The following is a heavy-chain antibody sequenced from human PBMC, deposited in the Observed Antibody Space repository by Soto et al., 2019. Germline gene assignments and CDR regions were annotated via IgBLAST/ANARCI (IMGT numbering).Heavy chain of an antibody. CDR2: FDPEDGET. CDR1: GYTLTELS. D-gene: IGHD6-13*01. Sequence: ASVKVSCKVSGYTLTELSMHWVRQAPGKGLEWMGGFDPEDGETIYAQKFQGRVTMTEDTSTDTAYMELSSLRSEDTAMYYCATGFRSSWYSDYWGQGTLVTVSS. CDR3: ATGFRSSWYSDY. J-gene: IGHJ4*02. V-gene: IGHV1-24*01.